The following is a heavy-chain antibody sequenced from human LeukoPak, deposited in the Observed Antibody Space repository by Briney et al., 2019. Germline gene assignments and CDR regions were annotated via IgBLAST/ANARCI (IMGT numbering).Heavy chain of an antibody. CDR2: INHSGST. D-gene: IGHD6-13*01. V-gene: IGHV4-34*01. Sequence: PSETLSLTCAVSGGSFSGYYWSWIRQPPGKGLEWIGEINHSGSTNYNPSLKSRVTISVDTSKNQFSLKLSSVTAADTAVYYCARHGIAAPPGGGVDYWGQGTLVTVSS. CDR3: ARHGIAAPPGGGVDY. CDR1: GGSFSGYY. J-gene: IGHJ4*02.